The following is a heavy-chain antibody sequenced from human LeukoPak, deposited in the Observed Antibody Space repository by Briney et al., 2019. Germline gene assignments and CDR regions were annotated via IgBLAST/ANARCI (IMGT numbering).Heavy chain of an antibody. CDR2: ISGSGRST. Sequence: PGGSLRLSCAASGFTFSSYAMSWVRQAPGKGLEWVSAISGSGRSTYYADSVKGRFTISTDNSKNTLYLQMNSLRVEDTAIYYCAKDRYGDYADAEYFQHWGQGTLVTVSS. V-gene: IGHV3-23*01. CDR3: AKDRYGDYADAEYFQH. J-gene: IGHJ1*01. CDR1: GFTFSSYA. D-gene: IGHD4-17*01.